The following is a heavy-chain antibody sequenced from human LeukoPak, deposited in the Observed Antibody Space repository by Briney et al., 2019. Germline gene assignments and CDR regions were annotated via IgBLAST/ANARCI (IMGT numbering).Heavy chain of an antibody. CDR3: ASLAPIVVVTAVRMDV. CDR1: GFTFSSYA. Sequence: GGSLRLSCAASGFTFSSYAMHWVRQAPGKGLEWVAVISYDGSNKYYADSVKGRFTISRDNSKNTLYLQMNSLRAEDPAVYYCASLAPIVVVTAVRMDVWGQGTTVTVSS. D-gene: IGHD2-21*02. CDR2: ISYDGSNK. V-gene: IGHV3-30-3*01. J-gene: IGHJ6*02.